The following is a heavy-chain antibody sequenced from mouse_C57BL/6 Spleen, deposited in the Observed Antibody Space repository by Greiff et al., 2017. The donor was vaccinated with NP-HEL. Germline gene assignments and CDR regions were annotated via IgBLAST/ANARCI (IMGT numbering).Heavy chain of an antibody. J-gene: IGHJ4*01. CDR2: IWSDGST. Sequence: QVQLKESGPGLVAPSQSLSITCTVSGFSLTSYGVHWVRQPPGKGLEWLVVIWSDGSTTYNSALKSRLSISKDNSKSQVFLKMNSLQTDDTAMYYCARSTVVATDWDVLYYAMDYWGQGTSVTVSS. V-gene: IGHV2-6*03. D-gene: IGHD1-1*01. CDR1: GFSLTSYG. CDR3: ARSTVVATDWDVLYYAMDY.